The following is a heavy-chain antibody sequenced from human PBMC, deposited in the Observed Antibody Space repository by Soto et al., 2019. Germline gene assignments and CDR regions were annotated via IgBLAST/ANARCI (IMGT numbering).Heavy chain of an antibody. CDR2: ISGSDGKT. V-gene: IGHV3-23*01. CDR3: AKWSYLDY. D-gene: IGHD3-3*01. J-gene: IGHJ4*02. Sequence: LRVSCTTSGFSFASFAMTWVRQAPGKGLEWVATISGSDGKTYYADSVKGRFSISRDTSRNTLYLQMNSLRADDTAIYYCAKWSYLDYWGQGTRVTVSS. CDR1: GFSFASFA.